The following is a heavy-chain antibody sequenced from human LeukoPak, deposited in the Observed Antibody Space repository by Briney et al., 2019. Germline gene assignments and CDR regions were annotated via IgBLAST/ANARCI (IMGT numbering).Heavy chain of an antibody. CDR3: ARGIRYFDWLLLGYYFDY. CDR1: GGSLSGYY. V-gene: IGHV4-34*01. Sequence: SETLSLTCAVYGGSLSGYYWSWIRQPPGKGLEWIGEINHSGSTNYNPSLKSRVTISVDTSKNQFSLKLSSVTAADTAVYYCARGIRYFDWLLLGYYFDYWGQGTLVTVSS. D-gene: IGHD3-9*01. CDR2: INHSGST. J-gene: IGHJ4*02.